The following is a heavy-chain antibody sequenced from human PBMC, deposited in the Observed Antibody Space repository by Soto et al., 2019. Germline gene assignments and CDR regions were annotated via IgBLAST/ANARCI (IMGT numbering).Heavy chain of an antibody. CDR1: GYTFNTYG. Sequence: GASVKVSCKTSGYTFNTYGINWVRQAPGQGLELMGWISAYDGKTTYAEKFQGRVTLTTDTSTSTAYMELRSLRSDDTAIYYCARDPHEFWTSYWFDPWGQGTPVTV. CDR3: ARDPHEFWTSYWFDP. D-gene: IGHD3-3*01. CDR2: ISAYDGKT. J-gene: IGHJ5*02. V-gene: IGHV1-18*01.